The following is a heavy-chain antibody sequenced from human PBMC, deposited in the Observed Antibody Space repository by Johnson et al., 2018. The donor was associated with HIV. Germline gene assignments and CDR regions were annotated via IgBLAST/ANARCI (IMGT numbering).Heavy chain of an antibody. CDR1: GFTFDDYA. CDR3: ARDTYCSGGSCYSNAFDI. D-gene: IGHD2-15*01. CDR2: INWNGGST. Sequence: VQLVESGGVVVQPGGSLRLSCAASGFTFDDYAMHWVRQAPGKGLEWVSGINWNGGSTGYADSVKGRFTISRDNAKNSLYLQMNSLRAEDTAVYYCARDTYCSGGSCYSNAFDIWGQGTMVTVSS. V-gene: IGHV3-20*04. J-gene: IGHJ3*02.